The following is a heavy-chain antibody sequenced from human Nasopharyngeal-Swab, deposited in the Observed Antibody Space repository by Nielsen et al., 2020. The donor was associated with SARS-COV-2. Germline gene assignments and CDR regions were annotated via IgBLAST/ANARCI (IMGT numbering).Heavy chain of an antibody. Sequence: WIRQSPSRGLEWLGRTYYRSKWYNDYAVSVKSRITINPDTSKNQFSLHLNSVTPEDTAVYYCARARGAYGDYYYYYYTDVWGKGPTVTSP. D-gene: IGHD4-17*01. CDR3: ARARGAYGDYYYYYYTDV. J-gene: IGHJ6*03. V-gene: IGHV6-1*01. CDR2: TYYRSKWYN.